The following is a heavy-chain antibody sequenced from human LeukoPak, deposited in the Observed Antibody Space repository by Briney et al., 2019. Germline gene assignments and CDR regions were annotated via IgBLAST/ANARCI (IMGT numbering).Heavy chain of an antibody. CDR1: NYSISSGYY. CDR3: ARVRGTGTNWFDP. D-gene: IGHD1-1*01. J-gene: IGHJ5*02. CDR2: IYHSGNT. Sequence: SETLSLTCTVSNYSISSGYYWAWIRQPPGKGLEWIGNIYHSGNTYYNPSLKSRVSLSVDTSENQFSLKLSSVTAADTAVYYCARVRGTGTNWFDPWGQGTLVTVSS. V-gene: IGHV4-38-2*02.